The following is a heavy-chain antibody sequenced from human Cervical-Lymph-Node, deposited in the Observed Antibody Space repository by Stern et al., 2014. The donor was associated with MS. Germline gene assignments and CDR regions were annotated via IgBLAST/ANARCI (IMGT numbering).Heavy chain of an antibody. V-gene: IGHV3-21*01. CDR3: ARDDELYGLDY. J-gene: IGHJ4*02. Sequence: EVQLVESGGGLVKPGGSLRLSCAASGFMFRTYNMNWVRQAPGKGLEWVSAISNSSNYIYYADSVRGRFTISRDNAKNSLYLQMNSLRAEDTAVYYCARDDELYGLDYWGQGTLVTVSS. CDR1: GFMFRTYN. D-gene: IGHD2/OR15-2a*01. CDR2: ISNSSNYI.